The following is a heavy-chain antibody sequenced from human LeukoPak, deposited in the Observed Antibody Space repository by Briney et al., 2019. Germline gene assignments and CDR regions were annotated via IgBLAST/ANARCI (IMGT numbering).Heavy chain of an antibody. J-gene: IGHJ4*02. Sequence: PSETLSLTCAVYGGSFSGYYWSWIRQPPGKGLEWIGEINHSGSTNYNPSLKSRVTISVDTSKNQFSLKLSSVTAADTAVYYCAGSHYYRQSYWGQGTLVTVSS. D-gene: IGHD3-10*01. CDR2: INHSGST. V-gene: IGHV4-34*01. CDR3: AGSHYYRQSY. CDR1: GGSFSGYY.